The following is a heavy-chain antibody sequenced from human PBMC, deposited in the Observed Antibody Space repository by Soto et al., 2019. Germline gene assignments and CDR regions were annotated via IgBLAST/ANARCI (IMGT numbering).Heavy chain of an antibody. CDR2: IWPDGSDN. V-gene: IGHV3-33*01. Sequence: QVQLVESGGGVVQSGRSRRLSCEVSGFNFRSYGMHWGRQAPGKGPEWVASIWPDGSDNFYVDSVKGRFSISRDNSRKTLYLEMNSLRVEYTAMYYCARGRLGVPPFDSCGRGTLVTVSS. D-gene: IGHD2-8*01. CDR3: ARGRLGVPPFDS. CDR1: GFNFRSYG. J-gene: IGHJ5*01.